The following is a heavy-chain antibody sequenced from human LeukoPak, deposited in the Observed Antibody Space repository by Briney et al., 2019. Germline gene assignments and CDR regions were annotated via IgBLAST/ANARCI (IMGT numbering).Heavy chain of an antibody. D-gene: IGHD3-22*01. J-gene: IGHJ5*02. CDR3: ATHLVTYYYDSSGYYYARWFDP. V-gene: IGHV1-24*01. Sequence: ASVKVSCKVTGYTLTELSMHWVRQAPGKGLEWMGGFDPEDGETIYALKFQGRVTMTEDTSTDTAYMELSSLRSEDTAVYYCATHLVTYYYDSSGYYYARWFDPWGQGTLVTVSS. CDR1: GYTLTELS. CDR2: FDPEDGET.